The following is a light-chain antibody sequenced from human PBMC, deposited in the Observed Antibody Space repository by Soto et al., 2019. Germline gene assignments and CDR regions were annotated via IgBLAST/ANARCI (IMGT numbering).Light chain of an antibody. J-gene: IGKJ1*01. CDR2: DAS. V-gene: IGKV3-11*01. Sequence: ETVLTQSPATLSLSPGERATLSCRASQSVSSYLAWYQQKPGQAPRLLIYDASNRATGIPARFSGSGSGTDFTLTISSLEPADFAVYYCQQYGISPQTFGQGTKVDIK. CDR3: QQYGISPQT. CDR1: QSVSSY.